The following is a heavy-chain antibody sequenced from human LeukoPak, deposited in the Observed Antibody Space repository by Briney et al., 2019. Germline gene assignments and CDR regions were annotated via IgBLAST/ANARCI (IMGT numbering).Heavy chain of an antibody. J-gene: IGHJ4*02. CDR1: GFTFSSYW. D-gene: IGHD3-10*01. Sequence: RAGGYLRLSCAASGFTFSSYWMTWVRQAPGKGLEWVANIKPDGSEKYYVDSVKGRFTSSRDNAKNSLYLQMNGLRAEDTAVYYCARGRGASEWGQGTLVTVSS. CDR2: IKPDGSEK. V-gene: IGHV3-7*01. CDR3: ARGRGASE.